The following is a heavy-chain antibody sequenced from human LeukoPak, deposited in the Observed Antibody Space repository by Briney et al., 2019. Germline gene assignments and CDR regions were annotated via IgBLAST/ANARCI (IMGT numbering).Heavy chain of an antibody. CDR2: ISYDGSNK. D-gene: IGHD1-26*01. V-gene: IGHV3-30-3*01. CDR3: AKVNSGNFDYYFDY. J-gene: IGHJ4*02. Sequence: GGSLRLSCAASGFTFSSYAMHWVRQAPGKGLEWVAVISYDGSNKYYADSVKGRFTISRDNSKNTLYLQMNSLRAEDTAVYYCAKVNSGNFDYYFDYWGQGTLVTVSS. CDR1: GFTFSSYA.